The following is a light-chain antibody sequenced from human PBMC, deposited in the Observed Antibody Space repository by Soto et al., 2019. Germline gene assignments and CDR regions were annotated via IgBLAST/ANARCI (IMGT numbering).Light chain of an antibody. Sequence: EIVLIQSPATLSLSPGERATLSCRASQSVSSSLAWYQQNPGQAPRLLIFDASNRATGIPVRFSGSWSGTDLTLTIRSLEPEDFTVSYCQQHSNWPLTFGGGTRVEIK. CDR2: DAS. CDR3: QQHSNWPLT. V-gene: IGKV3-11*01. CDR1: QSVSSS. J-gene: IGKJ4*01.